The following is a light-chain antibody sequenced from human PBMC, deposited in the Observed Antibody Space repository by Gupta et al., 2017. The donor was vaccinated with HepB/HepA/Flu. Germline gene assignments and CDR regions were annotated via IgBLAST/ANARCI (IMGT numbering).Light chain of an antibody. Sequence: SVLRQPPSASGTPGQRVTISCSGTSSNIGTNTVNWNQQFPGSAPRLLIYLNNQRPSGVSDRFSGSKYGTSASLAISRLQSEDEAIYFCSLWDTSLHVVFGGGTHLTVL. CDR1: SSNIGTNT. CDR2: LNN. V-gene: IGLV1-44*01. CDR3: SLWDTSLHVV. J-gene: IGLJ2*01.